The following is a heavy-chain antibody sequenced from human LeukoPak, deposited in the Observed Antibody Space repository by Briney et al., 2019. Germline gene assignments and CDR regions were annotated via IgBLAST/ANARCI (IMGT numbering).Heavy chain of an antibody. CDR3: ARVRSAATMNFSDY. J-gene: IGHJ4*02. CDR2: IYYSGST. Sequence: SETLSLTCTVSGGSISSYYWGWIRQPPGKGLEWIGSIYYSGSTYYNPSLKSRVTISVDTSKNQFSLKLSSVTAADTAVYYCARVRSAATMNFSDYWGQGTLVTVSS. CDR1: GGSISSYY. V-gene: IGHV4-39*07. D-gene: IGHD6-13*01.